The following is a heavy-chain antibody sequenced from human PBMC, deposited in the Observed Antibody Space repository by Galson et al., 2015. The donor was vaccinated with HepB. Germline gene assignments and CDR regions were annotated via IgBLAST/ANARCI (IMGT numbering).Heavy chain of an antibody. CDR3: AHQDIAARPAVPFDY. Sequence: PALVKPTQTLTLTCTFSGFSLSTSGVGVGWIRQPPGKALEWLALIYWDDDKRYSPSLKSRLTITRDTSKNQVVLTMTNMDPVDTATYYCAHQDIAARPAVPFDYWGQGTLVTVSS. D-gene: IGHD6-6*01. J-gene: IGHJ4*02. CDR2: IYWDDDK. CDR1: GFSLSTSGVG. V-gene: IGHV2-5*02.